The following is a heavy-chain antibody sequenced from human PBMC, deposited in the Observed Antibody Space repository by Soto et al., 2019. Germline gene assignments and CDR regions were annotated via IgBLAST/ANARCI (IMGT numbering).Heavy chain of an antibody. CDR2: TCRYGREL. V-gene: IGHV3-74*01. CDR1: GFTFSTYC. D-gene: IGHD1-1*01. CDR3: VRGTTAWRGMDY. J-gene: IGHJ4*02. Sequence: PGGSLRLSCAASGFTFSTYCMHWVRHTPGTGLVWVSRTCRYGRELYYADFVKGRFTISRDDAKNTLYLQMDSLRVEDTGIYYCVRGTTAWRGMDYWGQGALVTVSS.